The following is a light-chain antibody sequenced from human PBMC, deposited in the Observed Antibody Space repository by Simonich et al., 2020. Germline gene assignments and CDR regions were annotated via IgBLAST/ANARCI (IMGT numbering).Light chain of an antibody. CDR2: EVS. CDR3: MQSIQLPIT. CDR1: QSLLHSDGKTY. Sequence: DIVMTQTPLSLSVTPGQPASISCKSSQSLLHSDGKTYLYWYLQKPGQSPQLLIYEVSNRCSGVPEMCSGSGSGTDFTLKISRVEAEDVGVYYCMQSIQLPITFGQGTRLEIK. V-gene: IGKV2D-29*02. J-gene: IGKJ5*01.